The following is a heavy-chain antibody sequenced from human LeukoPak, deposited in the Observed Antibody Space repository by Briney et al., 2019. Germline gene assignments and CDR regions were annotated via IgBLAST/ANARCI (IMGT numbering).Heavy chain of an antibody. J-gene: IGHJ4*02. CDR1: GFAFSCYE. V-gene: IGHV3-48*03. Sequence: GGSLRLSCGASGFAFSCYEMNWVRQAPGKGLEWVSYISSSGSIIYYADSVKGRFTISRDKAKNSLYLQMNSLRGEDTAGYYCARGYLGGCYLDWGQGTLVTVSS. CDR2: ISSSGSII. CDR3: ARGYLGGCYLD. D-gene: IGHD1-26*01.